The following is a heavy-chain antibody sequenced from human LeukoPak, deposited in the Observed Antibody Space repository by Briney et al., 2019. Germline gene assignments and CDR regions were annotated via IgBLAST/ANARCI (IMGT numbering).Heavy chain of an antibody. V-gene: IGHV3-7*01. CDR2: IRQGGSEK. Sequence: PWGSLTLSCEVSGFTFTDYWMHWVRQAPGKGAEWVASIRQGGSEKTYVDSVKGRFTISRDNTKNSLSLQLNGLRAEDTAVYYCARDGTAAGLYFDLWGQGTLVTVSS. CDR1: GFTFTDYW. J-gene: IGHJ4*01. CDR3: ARDGTAAGLYFDL. D-gene: IGHD6-13*01.